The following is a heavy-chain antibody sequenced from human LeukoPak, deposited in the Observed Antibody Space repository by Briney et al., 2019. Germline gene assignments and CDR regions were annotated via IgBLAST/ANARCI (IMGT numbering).Heavy chain of an antibody. V-gene: IGHV3-7*03. Sequence: PGGSLGLSCAASGFTLSRYWMSWVRQAPGEGPEWVANIKQDESEKDYADSVRGRFTISRDNAKNSLYLQMNSLRAEDTALYYCATYSGVHHKTFDDWGQGTLVTVSS. CDR3: ATYSGVHHKTFDD. D-gene: IGHD1-26*01. CDR1: GFTLSRYW. J-gene: IGHJ4*02. CDR2: IKQDESEK.